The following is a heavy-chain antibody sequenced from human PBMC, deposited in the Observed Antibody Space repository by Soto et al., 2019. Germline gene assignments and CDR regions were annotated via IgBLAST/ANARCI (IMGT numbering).Heavy chain of an antibody. CDR2: IIPIFGTA. CDR3: ARDRSISPYYYYGMDV. J-gene: IGHJ6*02. CDR1: GGTFSSYA. D-gene: IGHD3-10*01. Sequence: SVKVSCKASGGTFSSYAISWLRQAPGQGLEWMGGIIPIFGTANYAQKFQGRVTIAADESTSTAYMELSSLRSEDTAVYYCARDRSISPYYYYGMDVWGQGTMVTVSS. V-gene: IGHV1-69*13.